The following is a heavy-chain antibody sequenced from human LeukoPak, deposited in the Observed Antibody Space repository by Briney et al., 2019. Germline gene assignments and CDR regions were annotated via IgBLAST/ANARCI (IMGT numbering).Heavy chain of an antibody. V-gene: IGHV3-23*01. CDR3: AKVLNVQTGTTYY. CDR1: GFTFSSYT. J-gene: IGHJ4*02. Sequence: GGSLRLSCAASGFTFSSYTMSWVRQAPGKGLEWVSAISGSSGSTYYADSVKGRFTISRDNSKNTLYLQMNSLRAEDTAVYYCAKVLNVQTGTTYYWGQGTLVTVSS. CDR2: ISGSSGST. D-gene: IGHD1-7*01.